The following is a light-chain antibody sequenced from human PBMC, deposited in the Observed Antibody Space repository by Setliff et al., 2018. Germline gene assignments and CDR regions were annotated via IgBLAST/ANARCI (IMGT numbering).Light chain of an antibody. CDR2: HND. V-gene: IGLV1-51*01. CDR3: GAWDRSLNVYV. CDR1: SSNIGTAY. Sequence: QSALTQPPSVSAAPGQKVTISCSGSSSNIGTAYVSWYQHLPGTAPQVLIYHNDNRPSEISDRFSGSKSGTSATLAITGLQTEDEGDYYCGAWDRSLNVYVFGSGTKVTVL. J-gene: IGLJ1*01.